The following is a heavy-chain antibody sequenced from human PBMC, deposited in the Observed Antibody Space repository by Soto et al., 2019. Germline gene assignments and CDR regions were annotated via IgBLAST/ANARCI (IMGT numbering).Heavy chain of an antibody. CDR2: IIPIFGTA. CDR1: GGTFSSYA. D-gene: IGHD5-18*01. V-gene: IGHV1-69*12. CDR3: ARDDVDTAMPYGMDV. Sequence: QVQLVQSGAEVKKPGSSVKVSCKASGGTFSSYAISWVRQAPGQGLEWMGGIIPIFGTANYAQKFQGRVTITADESTSTADMELSSLRSADMAVYYCARDDVDTAMPYGMDVWGQGTTVTVSS. J-gene: IGHJ6*02.